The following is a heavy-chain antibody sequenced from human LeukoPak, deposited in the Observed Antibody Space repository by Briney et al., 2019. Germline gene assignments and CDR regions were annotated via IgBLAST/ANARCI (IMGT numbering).Heavy chain of an antibody. CDR1: GYTFTSYG. V-gene: IGHV1-18*01. CDR2: ISAYNGNT. D-gene: IGHD6-13*01. J-gene: IGHJ5*02. Sequence: GASVKVSCKASGYTFTSYGISWVRQAPGQGLEWMGWISAYNGNTNYAQKLQGRVTVTTDTSTSTAYMELRSLRSDDTAVYYCARERYSSSWYWFDPWGQGTPVTVSS. CDR3: ARERYSSSWYWFDP.